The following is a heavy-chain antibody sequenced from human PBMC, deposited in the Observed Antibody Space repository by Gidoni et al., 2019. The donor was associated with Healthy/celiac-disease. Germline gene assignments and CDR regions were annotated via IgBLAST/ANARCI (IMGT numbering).Heavy chain of an antibody. Sequence: EVQLVESGGGLVQPGGSLRLSCAASGFTFSSYELNWVRQAPGKGLEWVSYISSSGSTIYYADSVKGRFTISRDNAKNSLYLQMNSLRAEDTAVYYCASTSGWYRPIDYWGQGTLVTVSS. CDR2: ISSSGSTI. V-gene: IGHV3-48*03. D-gene: IGHD6-19*01. CDR3: ASTSGWYRPIDY. CDR1: GFTFSSYE. J-gene: IGHJ4*02.